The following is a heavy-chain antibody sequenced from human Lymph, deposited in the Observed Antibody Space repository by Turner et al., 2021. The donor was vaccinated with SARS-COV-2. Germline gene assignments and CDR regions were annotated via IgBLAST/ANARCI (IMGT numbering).Heavy chain of an antibody. V-gene: IGHV3-53*02. D-gene: IGHD6-13*01. Sequence: EVQLVETGGGLIQPGGSLRLSCAASGIIVSRNYMNWVRQAPGKGLEWGSVIYSGGTTYYADSMKGRFTISRDNSKNTLYLQMNSLRVEDTAVYYCARDLGTYGMDVWGQGTTVTVSS. J-gene: IGHJ6*02. CDR2: IYSGGTT. CDR1: GIIVSRNY. CDR3: ARDLGTYGMDV.